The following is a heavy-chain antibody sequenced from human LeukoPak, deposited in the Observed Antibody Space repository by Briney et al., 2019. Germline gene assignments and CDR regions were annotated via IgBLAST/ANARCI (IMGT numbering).Heavy chain of an antibody. D-gene: IGHD3-22*01. CDR2: ISDNGGSI. J-gene: IGHJ4*02. V-gene: IGHV3-23*01. CDR1: GFTFSSFG. CDR3: ARDTIVVVPDY. Sequence: TGGSPRLSCAASGFTFSSFGMTWVRQAPGKGLEWVSAISDNGGSIFYADSVKGRFTISRDNSKNSLYLQMNSLRAEDTAVYYCARDTIVVVPDYWGQGTLVTVSS.